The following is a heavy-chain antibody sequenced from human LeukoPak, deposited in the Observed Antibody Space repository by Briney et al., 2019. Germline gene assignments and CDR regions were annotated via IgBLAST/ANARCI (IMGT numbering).Heavy chain of an antibody. CDR1: GSTFTWFL. D-gene: IGHD2-21*01. CDR2: INPRGDIT. V-gene: IGHV1-46*01. J-gene: IGHJ5*02. CDR3: ARPAYCDGTNCGYWLDP. Sequence: ASVKVSCKTYGSTFTWFLIHWVRQAPGQGLEWVGTINPRGDITSYAQRFQGRVTLTEDTSTSTFYMELSSLTSDATAVYFCARPAYCDGTNCGYWLDPWGPGTLVTVSS.